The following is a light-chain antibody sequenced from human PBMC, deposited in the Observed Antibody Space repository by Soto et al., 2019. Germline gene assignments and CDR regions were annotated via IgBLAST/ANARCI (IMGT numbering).Light chain of an antibody. J-gene: IGKJ4*01. CDR2: GAS. Sequence: EIVMTQSPATLSVSPGERATLSCRASQSVSINLAWYQQKHGQAPRLLIYGASTRATGIPARFSGSGSGTEFTLTISSLQSEDFAVYYCQQYNNWPTALTFGGGTKVEIK. CDR1: QSVSIN. CDR3: QQYNNWPTALT. V-gene: IGKV3-15*01.